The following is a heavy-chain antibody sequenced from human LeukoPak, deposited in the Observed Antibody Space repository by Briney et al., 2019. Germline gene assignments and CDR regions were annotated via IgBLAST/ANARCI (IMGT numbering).Heavy chain of an antibody. D-gene: IGHD6-19*01. CDR3: AKDNRGGWSGYFDY. J-gene: IGHJ4*02. V-gene: IGHV3-33*06. CDR2: IWHDGSAK. CDR1: GFTFSSYG. Sequence: GRSLRLSCAASGFTFSSYGMHWVRQAPGKGLEWVAVIWHDGSAKFYVDSVRGRFSISRGDSKNTLYLQMNSLRAEDTALYYCAKDNRGGWSGYFDYWGRGTLVTVSS.